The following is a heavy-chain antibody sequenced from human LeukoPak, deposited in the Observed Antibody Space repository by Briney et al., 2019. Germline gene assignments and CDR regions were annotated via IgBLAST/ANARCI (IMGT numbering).Heavy chain of an antibody. Sequence: PGGSLRLSCAASGVTASGSYMSWVRQAPGKGLEWVSVIYTSGDTYYADSVKGRFTISRDSSKNTLYLQMNTLRTEDTAVYYCVRVRYSGSWFPVPNFDCWGQGTLVTVSS. D-gene: IGHD1-26*01. CDR2: IYTSGDT. CDR3: VRVRYSGSWFPVPNFDC. J-gene: IGHJ4*02. V-gene: IGHV3-66*01. CDR1: GVTASGSY.